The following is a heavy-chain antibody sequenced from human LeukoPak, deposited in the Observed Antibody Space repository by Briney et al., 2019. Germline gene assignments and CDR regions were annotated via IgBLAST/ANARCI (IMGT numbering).Heavy chain of an antibody. J-gene: IGHJ4*02. V-gene: IGHV3-15*07. Sequence: GGSLRLSCVASTFTKAWMNWVRQAPGKGLEWVGRVKNRGDGRTTDYAAPVKGRLTISRDDSKRTVYLQMNSLKTEDTAVYFCTTEYFGGFEYWGQGTLVTVSS. CDR2: VKNRGDGRTT. CDR1: TFTKAW. D-gene: IGHD3-16*01. CDR3: TTEYFGGFEY.